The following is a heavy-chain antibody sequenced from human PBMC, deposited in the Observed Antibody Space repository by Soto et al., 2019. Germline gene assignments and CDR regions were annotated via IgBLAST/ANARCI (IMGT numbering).Heavy chain of an antibody. D-gene: IGHD3-22*01. J-gene: IGHJ3*01. CDR2: ISGSGTAT. CDR3: AKTRLYDNTDYHRDGFDV. CDR1: GFTFRTYS. V-gene: IGHV3-23*01. Sequence: EVKLLESGGGLVQPGGSLRLSCAASGFTFRTYSMSWVRQAPRKGLEWVSGISGSGTATYYTDSVKGRFTVSRDNSKDPVFLQMNTLRVEDTAVYYCAKTRLYDNTDYHRDGFDVWGPGTVVTVS.